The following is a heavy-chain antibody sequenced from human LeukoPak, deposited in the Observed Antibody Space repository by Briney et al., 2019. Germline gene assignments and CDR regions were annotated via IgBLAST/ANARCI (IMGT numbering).Heavy chain of an antibody. CDR2: ISGSGGST. D-gene: IGHD3-10*01. Sequence: AGGSLRLSCAASGFTFSSYAMSWVRQAPGKGLEWVSAISGSGGSTYYADSVKGRFTISRDNSKNTLYLQMNSLRAEDTAVYYCAKDDGPTMGFDYWGQGTLDTVSS. J-gene: IGHJ4*02. CDR1: GFTFSSYA. V-gene: IGHV3-23*01. CDR3: AKDDGPTMGFDY.